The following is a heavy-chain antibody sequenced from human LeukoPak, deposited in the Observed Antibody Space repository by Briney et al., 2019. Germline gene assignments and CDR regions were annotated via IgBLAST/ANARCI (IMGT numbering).Heavy chain of an antibody. CDR3: AKDSRNYYDSSGYYYDAFDI. CDR2: ISGSGGST. CDR1: GFTFSSYA. D-gene: IGHD3-22*01. V-gene: IGHV3-23*01. Sequence: VRLGGSLRLSCAASGFTFSSYAMSWVRPAPGKGLEWVSAISGSGGSTYYADSVKGRFTISRDNSKNTLYLQMNSLRAEDTAVYYCAKDSRNYYDSSGYYYDAFDIWGQGTMVTVSS. J-gene: IGHJ3*02.